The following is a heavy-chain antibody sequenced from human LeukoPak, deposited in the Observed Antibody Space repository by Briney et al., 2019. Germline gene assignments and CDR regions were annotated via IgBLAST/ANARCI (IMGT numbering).Heavy chain of an antibody. CDR3: ARSTAVADNADY. CDR1: GYTFTDYH. D-gene: IGHD6-19*01. V-gene: IGHV1-2*02. Sequence: ASVKVSCKASGYTFTDYHIHWVRQAPGQGLEWMGWINPNSGGTNYAQKFQGRVTMTRDTSISTAYMELSRLRSDDTAVYYCARSTAVADNADYWGQGTLVTVS. CDR2: INPNSGGT. J-gene: IGHJ4*02.